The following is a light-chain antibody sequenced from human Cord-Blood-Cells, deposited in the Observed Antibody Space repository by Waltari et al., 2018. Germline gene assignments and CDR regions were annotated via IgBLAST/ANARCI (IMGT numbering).Light chain of an antibody. CDR2: GAS. Sequence: DIVLTQSPGPLSLSPGERATLSCRASQSVSSSYLAWYQQKPGQAPRLLIYGASSRATGIPDRFSGSGSGTDFTLTISRLEPEDFAVYYCQQYGSSPTFGPGTKVDIK. CDR1: QSVSSSY. CDR3: QQYGSSPT. V-gene: IGKV3-20*01. J-gene: IGKJ3*01.